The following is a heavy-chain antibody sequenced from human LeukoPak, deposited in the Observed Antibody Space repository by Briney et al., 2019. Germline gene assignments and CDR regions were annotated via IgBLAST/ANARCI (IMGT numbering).Heavy chain of an antibody. D-gene: IGHD1-26*01. V-gene: IGHV3-48*02. Sequence: GGSLRLSCAASGFTFSSYSMNWVRQAPGKGLEWVSYISSSSSTKYYADSVKGRFTISRDNAKNSLYLQMNSLRDEDTAVYYCAREVGGLVPQPPDYWGQGTLVTVSS. CDR3: AREVGGLVPQPPDY. J-gene: IGHJ4*02. CDR1: GFTFSSYS. CDR2: ISSSSSTK.